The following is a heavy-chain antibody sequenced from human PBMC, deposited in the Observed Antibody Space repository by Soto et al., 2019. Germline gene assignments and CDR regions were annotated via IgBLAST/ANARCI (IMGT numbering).Heavy chain of an antibody. CDR3: NRGSEYDFWSGYL. J-gene: IGHJ4*02. D-gene: IGHD3-3*01. CDR2: IVPMFGKS. Sequence: QERLVQSGAEVRKPGSSVKVSCKVTGGTSTRYAINWVRQAPGQGLEWMGGIVPMFGKSKYAQKFQGRVTTTADTSTNIAYMELRSLRSEDTAVYYCNRGSEYDFWSGYLWGQGTLVSVSS. V-gene: IGHV1-69*06. CDR1: GGTSTRYA.